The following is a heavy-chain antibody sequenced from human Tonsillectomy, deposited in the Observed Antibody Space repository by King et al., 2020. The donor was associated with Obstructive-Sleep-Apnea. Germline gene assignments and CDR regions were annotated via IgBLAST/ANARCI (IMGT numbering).Heavy chain of an antibody. CDR3: ARGGGESLYYYYYGMDV. CDR2: ICYDGGNK. V-gene: IGHV3-33*01. CDR1: GFTFSSYG. Sequence: VQLVESGGGVVQPGRSLRLSCSASGFTFSSYGMNWVRQAPGKGREWGAVICYDGGNKYYADSVKGRFTISRDNSKNTLFLQMNSLRAEDTAVYYCARGGGESLYYYYYGMDVWGQGTTVTVSS. J-gene: IGHJ6*02. D-gene: IGHD3-10*01.